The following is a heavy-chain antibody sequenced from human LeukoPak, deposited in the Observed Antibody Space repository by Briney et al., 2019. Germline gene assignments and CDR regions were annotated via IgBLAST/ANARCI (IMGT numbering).Heavy chain of an antibody. D-gene: IGHD2-2*01. V-gene: IGHV3-33*01. CDR1: GFTFSSYG. J-gene: IGHJ4*02. CDR2: IWYDGSNK. CDR3: ARDGVRLVPAAPDY. Sequence: GGSLRLSCAASGFTFSSYGMHWVRQAPGKGLEWVAVIWYDGSNKYYADSVKGRFTISRDNSKNTLYLQMNSLRAEDTAVYYCARDGVRLVPAAPDYWGQGTLVTVSS.